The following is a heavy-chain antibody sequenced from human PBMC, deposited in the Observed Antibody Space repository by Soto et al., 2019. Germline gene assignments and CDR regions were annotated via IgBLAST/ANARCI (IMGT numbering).Heavy chain of an antibody. V-gene: IGHV4-59*01. J-gene: IGHJ6*02. CDR1: GGSITSYY. D-gene: IGHD6-6*01. Sequence: SETLSLTCTVSGGSITSYYWSWIRQPPGKGLEWIGYIYYSGSTNYNPSLKSRVTISVDTSKNQFSLKLSSVTAAYTPVYYCGRGFASIGSSPGLGHYNYGMNVWGQGASV. CDR3: GRGFASIGSSPGLGHYNYGMNV. CDR2: IYYSGST.